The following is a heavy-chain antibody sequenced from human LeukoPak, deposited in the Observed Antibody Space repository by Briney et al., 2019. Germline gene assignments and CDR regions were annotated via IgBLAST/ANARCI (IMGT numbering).Heavy chain of an antibody. Sequence: ASVKVSCKASGYTFTSYDINWVRQATGQGLEWMGWMNPNSGNTGYAQKFQGRVTITRNTSISTAYMELSSLRSEDTAVYYCARAEVQSSGYHFWGQGTLVTVSS. CDR3: ARAEVQSSGYHF. CDR2: MNPNSGNT. CDR1: GYTFTSYD. V-gene: IGHV1-8*03. D-gene: IGHD6-19*01. J-gene: IGHJ4*02.